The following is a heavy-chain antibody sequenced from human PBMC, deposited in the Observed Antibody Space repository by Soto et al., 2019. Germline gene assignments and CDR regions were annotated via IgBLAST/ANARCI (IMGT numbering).Heavy chain of an antibody. CDR3: AGLLMVYAPPAP. J-gene: IGHJ5*02. V-gene: IGHV4-34*01. CDR1: GGSFSGYY. CDR2: INHSGST. Sequence: SETLSLTCAVYGGSFSGYYWSWIRQPPGKGLEWIGEINHSGSTNYNPSLKSRVTISVDTSKNQFSLKLSSVTAADTAVYYCAGLLMVYAPPAPWGQGTLVTVSS. D-gene: IGHD2-8*01.